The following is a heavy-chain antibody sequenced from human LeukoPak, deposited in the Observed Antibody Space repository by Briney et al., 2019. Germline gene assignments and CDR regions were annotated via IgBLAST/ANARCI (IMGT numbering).Heavy chain of an antibody. CDR2: IYPGDSDT. CDR3: ARQVYDILTGYQDYFDY. V-gene: IGHV5-51*01. J-gene: IGHJ4*02. D-gene: IGHD3-9*01. CDR1: GYSFTSNW. Sequence: GESLKISCKGSGYSFTSNWIGWVRQMPGKGLEWMGIIYPGDSDTRYSPSFQGQVTISADKSISTAYLQWSSLKASDTAMHYCARQVYDILTGYQDYFDYWGQGTLVTVSS.